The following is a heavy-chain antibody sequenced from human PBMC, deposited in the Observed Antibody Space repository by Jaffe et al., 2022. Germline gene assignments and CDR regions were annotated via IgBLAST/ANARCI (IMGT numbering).Heavy chain of an antibody. J-gene: IGHJ5*02. CDR2: INRDGSST. V-gene: IGHV3-74*01. Sequence: EVQLVESGGGLVQPGGSLRLSCAASGFSFSSYWMHWVRQAPGKGLVWVSRINRDGSSTSYADSVKGRFTITRDNAKNTLYLQMNSLRPEDTAVYYCARGIPPGHNWFDPWGQGTLVTVSS. CDR1: GFSFSSYW. CDR3: ARGIPPGHNWFDP.